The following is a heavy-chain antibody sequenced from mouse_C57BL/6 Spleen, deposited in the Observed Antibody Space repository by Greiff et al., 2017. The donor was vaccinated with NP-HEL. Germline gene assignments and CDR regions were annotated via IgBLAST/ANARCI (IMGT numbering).Heavy chain of an antibody. V-gene: IGHV1-61*01. CDR3: ARGDYGNYGWYFDV. D-gene: IGHD2-1*01. J-gene: IGHJ1*03. Sequence: QVQLQQPGAELVRPGSSVKLSCKASGYTFTSYWMDWVKQRPGQGLEWIGNIYPSDSETHYNQKFKDKATLTVDKSSSTAYMQLSSLTSDDSAVYYGARGDYGNYGWYFDVWGTGTTVTVSS. CDR1: GYTFTSYW. CDR2: IYPSDSET.